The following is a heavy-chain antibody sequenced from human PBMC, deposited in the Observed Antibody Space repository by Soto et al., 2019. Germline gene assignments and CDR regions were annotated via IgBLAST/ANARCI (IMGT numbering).Heavy chain of an antibody. D-gene: IGHD2-15*01. CDR2: ISASTRNT. CDR3: VRCYCSVGSCYACWHFDL. Sequence: QVQLVQSGGEVKKPGASVKVSCQASGYTFSDYAISWVRQAPGQGLEWMGWISASTRNTDQAQHFQGRVIMTLDTSTNPAYMELRSLRSDDTAVYYCVRCYCSVGSCYACWHFDLWGRGTLVTVSS. CDR1: GYTFSDYA. J-gene: IGHJ2*01. V-gene: IGHV1-18*01.